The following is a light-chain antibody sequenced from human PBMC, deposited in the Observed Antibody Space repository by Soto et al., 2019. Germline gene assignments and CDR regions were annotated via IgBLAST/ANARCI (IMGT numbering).Light chain of an antibody. V-gene: IGLV2-14*03. Sequence: QSALTQPASVSGSPGQSITISCTGTSSDVGGYNYVSWYQQHPGKAPKLMIYDVNNRPSGVSNRFSGSKSGNTASLTISGLQAEDEADYYCTSYTSSSTLHVVFGGGTTLTVL. CDR2: DVN. CDR3: TSYTSSSTLHVV. J-gene: IGLJ2*01. CDR1: SSDVGGYNY.